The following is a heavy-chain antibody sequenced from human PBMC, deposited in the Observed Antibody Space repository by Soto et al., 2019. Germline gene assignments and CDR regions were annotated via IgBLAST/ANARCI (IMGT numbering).Heavy chain of an antibody. CDR3: ARGDREDILVVVGARPGEYGIDI. V-gene: IGHV3-30-3*01. CDR1: GFTFRNHA. Sequence: QVQLVESGGGVAQPGGSLRLSCAASGFTFRNHAMPWVRQAPGKGLECLAVIAYDGSNAFYRDSVKGRFTISRDNSKNTLYLHMNSLRSEDTGVYYCARGDREDILVVVGARPGEYGIDIWGQGTTVTVSS. CDR2: IAYDGSNA. D-gene: IGHD2-15*01. J-gene: IGHJ6*02.